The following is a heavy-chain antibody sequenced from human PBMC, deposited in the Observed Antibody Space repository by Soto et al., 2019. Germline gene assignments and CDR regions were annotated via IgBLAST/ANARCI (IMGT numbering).Heavy chain of an antibody. J-gene: IGHJ4*02. Sequence: GGSLRLSCAAAGFTISNSYMTWVRQAPGKGLEWVSVIYTGGSAYYADSVKGRSTISRDASKNTLYLQVNSLRAEDTAVYYCARATRYFGSFDYWGQGILVTVSS. V-gene: IGHV3-53*01. CDR3: ARATRYFGSFDY. D-gene: IGHD2-2*01. CDR1: GFTISNSY. CDR2: IYTGGSA.